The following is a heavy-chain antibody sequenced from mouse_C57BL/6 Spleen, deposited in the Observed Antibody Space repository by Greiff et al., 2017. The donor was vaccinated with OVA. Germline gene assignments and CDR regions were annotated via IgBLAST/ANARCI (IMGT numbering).Heavy chain of an antibody. V-gene: IGHV1-81*01. D-gene: IGHD3-2*02. CDR2: IYPRSGNT. J-gene: IGHJ3*01. Sequence: VHLVESGAELARPGASVKLSCKASGYTFTSYGISWVKQRTGQGLEWIGEIYPRSGNTYYNEKFKGKATLTADKSSSTAYMELRSLTSEDSAVYFCAGETAQATGYWGQGTLVTVSA. CDR1: GYTFTSYG. CDR3: AGETAQATGY.